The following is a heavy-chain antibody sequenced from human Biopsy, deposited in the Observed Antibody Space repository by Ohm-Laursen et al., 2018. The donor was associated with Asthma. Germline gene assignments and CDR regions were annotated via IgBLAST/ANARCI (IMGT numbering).Heavy chain of an antibody. CDR2: ISYDGSNK. CDR1: GFTFSSYG. V-gene: IGHV3-30*18. D-gene: IGHD1-1*01. J-gene: IGHJ3*02. Sequence: SLRLSCTASGFTFSSYGIKKKKKKKKKRLERVAVISYDGSNKYYADSVKGRFTISRDNSKNTLYLQMNSLRAEDTAVYYCAKESGSNYAFDIWGQGTMVTVSS. CDR3: AKESGSNYAFDI.